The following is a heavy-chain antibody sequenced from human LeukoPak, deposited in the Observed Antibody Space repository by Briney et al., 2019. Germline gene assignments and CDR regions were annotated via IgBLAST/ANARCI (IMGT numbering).Heavy chain of an antibody. CDR2: INPSGGST. D-gene: IGHD6-13*01. Sequence: ASVKVSCKASGYPFTGYYMHWVRQAPGQGLEWMGIINPSGGSTSYAQKFQGRVTMTRDTSTSTVYMELSSLRSEDTAVYYCARDLAIAAAPTYAFDIWGQGTMVTVSS. J-gene: IGHJ3*02. CDR1: GYPFTGYY. CDR3: ARDLAIAAAPTYAFDI. V-gene: IGHV1-46*01.